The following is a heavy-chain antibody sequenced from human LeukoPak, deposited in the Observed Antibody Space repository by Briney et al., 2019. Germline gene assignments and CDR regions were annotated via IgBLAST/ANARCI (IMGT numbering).Heavy chain of an antibody. Sequence: SETLSLTCTVSGGSISSYYWSWIRQPPGKGLEWIGYTYYSGSTNYNPSLKSRVTISVDTSKNQFSLKLSSVTAADTAVYYCARGVVVPAALKYYFDYWGQGTLVTVSS. CDR1: GGSISSYY. CDR3: ARGVVVPAALKYYFDY. V-gene: IGHV4-59*01. J-gene: IGHJ4*02. CDR2: TYYSGST. D-gene: IGHD2-2*01.